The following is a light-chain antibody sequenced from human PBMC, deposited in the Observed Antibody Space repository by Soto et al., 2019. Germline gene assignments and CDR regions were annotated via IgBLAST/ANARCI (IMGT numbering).Light chain of an antibody. Sequence: EIVMTQSPATLSVSAGERATLSCRASQSVSSSLAWYQQKPGQAPRLLIYGASTRATGIPARFSGSGSGTEFTLTISSLQSEDFAVYYCQQYNNWPPWTFGQGTKVEIK. J-gene: IGKJ1*01. CDR1: QSVSSS. CDR3: QQYNNWPPWT. V-gene: IGKV3-15*01. CDR2: GAS.